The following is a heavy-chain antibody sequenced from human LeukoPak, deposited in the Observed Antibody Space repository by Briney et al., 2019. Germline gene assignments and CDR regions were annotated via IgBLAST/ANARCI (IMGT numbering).Heavy chain of an antibody. CDR1: GGSISSGGYS. CDR2: IYHSGST. J-gene: IGHJ4*02. CDR3: ARRGGYYGSGTPYYFDY. V-gene: IGHV4-30-2*01. D-gene: IGHD3-10*01. Sequence: PSETVSLTCAVSGGSISSGGYSWSWIRQPPGKGLEWIGYIYHSGSTYYNPSLKSRVTISVDRSKNQFSLKLSSVTAADTAVYYCARRGGYYGSGTPYYFDYWGQGTLVTVSS.